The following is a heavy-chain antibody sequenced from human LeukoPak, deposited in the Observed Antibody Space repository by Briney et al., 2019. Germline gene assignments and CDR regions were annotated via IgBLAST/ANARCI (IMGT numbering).Heavy chain of an antibody. CDR1: GYTFTSYY. J-gene: IGHJ5*02. D-gene: IGHD6-13*01. Sequence: GASVKVSCKASGYTFTSYYMHWVRQAPGQGLGWMGIINPSGGSTSYAQKFQGRVTMTRDTSTSTVYMELSSLRSEDTAVYYCARRGDSSSLRGSWFDPWGQGTLVTVSS. V-gene: IGHV1-46*01. CDR3: ARRGDSSSLRGSWFDP. CDR2: INPSGGST.